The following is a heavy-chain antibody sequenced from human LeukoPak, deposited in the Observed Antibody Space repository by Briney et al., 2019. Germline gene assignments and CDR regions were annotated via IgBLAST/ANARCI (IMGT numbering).Heavy chain of an antibody. J-gene: IGHJ4*02. CDR1: RGTFNSYA. Sequence: ASVKVSCKTSRGTFNSYAISWVRQAPGQGLEWMGGIIAIFRTANYAQKFQGRVTITADEFMSTVYMELSSLRSEDTAVYYCARHSGYHSTTHLDYWGQGTLVTVSS. CDR3: ARHSGYHSTTHLDY. CDR2: IIAIFRTA. V-gene: IGHV1-69*13. D-gene: IGHD3-22*01.